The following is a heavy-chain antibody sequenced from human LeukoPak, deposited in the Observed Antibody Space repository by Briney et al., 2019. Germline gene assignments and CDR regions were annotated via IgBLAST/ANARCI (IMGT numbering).Heavy chain of an antibody. J-gene: IGHJ4*02. Sequence: SQTLSLTCAISGDSVPSNSAAWSWIRQSPSRGLEWLGRTYYRSKWYNDYAVSVKSRITINPDTSKNQFSLQLNSVTPEDTAVYYCARSHCSSTSCYLVAAAVSLAEFDYWGQGTLVTVSS. CDR2: TYYRSKWYN. CDR1: GDSVPSNSAA. CDR3: ARSHCSSTSCYLVAAAVSLAEFDY. V-gene: IGHV6-1*01. D-gene: IGHD2-2*01.